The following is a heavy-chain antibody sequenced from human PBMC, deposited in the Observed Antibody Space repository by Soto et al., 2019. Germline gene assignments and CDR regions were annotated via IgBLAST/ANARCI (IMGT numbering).Heavy chain of an antibody. Sequence: SETLSLTCAVSGGFTSTNNWWSWVRPPPGKGLEWIGDAYHSGNTEYNPSLKSRVGISVDKSKNQISLKLTTATTADTAVYYCSRSARSSYYGGSGTFDYWGQGTMVTVSS. CDR3: SRSARSSYYGGSGTFDY. CDR1: GGFTSTNNW. J-gene: IGHJ4*02. CDR2: AYHSGNT. D-gene: IGHD3-10*01. V-gene: IGHV4-4*02.